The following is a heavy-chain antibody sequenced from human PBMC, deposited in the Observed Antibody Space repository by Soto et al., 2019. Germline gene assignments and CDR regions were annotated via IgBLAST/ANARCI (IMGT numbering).Heavy chain of an antibody. V-gene: IGHV4-31*03. CDR3: ARWPQLEPRFDY. CDR1: GGSISSGGYY. J-gene: IGHJ4*02. D-gene: IGHD1-1*01. Sequence: QVQLQESGPGLVKPSQTLSLTCTVSGGSISSGGYYWSWIRQHPGKGLEWIGYIYYSGSTYYNPPLKSRVTISVDKSKNQFPRKLRSLTAADTAVYYCARWPQLEPRFDYWGQGTLVTVSS. CDR2: IYYSGST.